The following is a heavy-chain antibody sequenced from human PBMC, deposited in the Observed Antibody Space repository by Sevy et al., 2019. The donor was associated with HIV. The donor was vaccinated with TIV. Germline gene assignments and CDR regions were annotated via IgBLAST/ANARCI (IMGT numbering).Heavy chain of an antibody. V-gene: IGHV6-1*01. Sequence: SQTLSLTCAISGDSVSSNSAAWNWIRQSPSRGLEWLGRTYYRSKWYNDYAVSVKSRKTINPDTSKNQFSLQLNSVTPDDTAVYYCARDGGDIVATIYYFDYWGQRTLVTVSS. J-gene: IGHJ4*02. CDR3: ARDGGDIVATIYYFDY. D-gene: IGHD5-12*01. CDR2: TYYRSKWYN. CDR1: GDSVSSNSAA.